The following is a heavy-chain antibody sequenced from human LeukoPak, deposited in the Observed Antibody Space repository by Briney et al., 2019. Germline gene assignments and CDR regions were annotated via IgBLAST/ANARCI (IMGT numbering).Heavy chain of an antibody. Sequence: GGSLRLSCAASGFSFSSFAMHWVRQAPGKGLEWVALISYDGSNEYYADSVKGRFTISRDNSKNTLYLQMNSLRAEDTAVYCCARDRLWATTPYYFDFWGQGTLVTVSS. CDR1: GFSFSSFA. CDR2: ISYDGSNE. J-gene: IGHJ4*02. D-gene: IGHD5-24*01. V-gene: IGHV3-30*04. CDR3: ARDRLWATTPYYFDF.